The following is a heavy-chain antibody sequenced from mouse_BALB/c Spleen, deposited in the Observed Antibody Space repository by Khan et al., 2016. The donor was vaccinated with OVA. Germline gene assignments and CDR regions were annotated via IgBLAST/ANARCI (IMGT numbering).Heavy chain of an antibody. J-gene: IGHJ3*01. V-gene: IGHV2-4-1*01. CDR1: GFSLTSYG. CDR2: IWSGGST. D-gene: IGHD1-1*01. Sequence: QVQLKQSGPGLVQPSQSLSITCTVSGFSLTSYGVHWVRQSPGKGLEWLGVIWSGGSTDYNAAFISRLSMSKDNSKSQVFFKMNSLQAEDTAIYYCARNQGGYYGSSAGFAYWGQGTLVTVSA. CDR3: ARNQGGYYGSSAGFAY.